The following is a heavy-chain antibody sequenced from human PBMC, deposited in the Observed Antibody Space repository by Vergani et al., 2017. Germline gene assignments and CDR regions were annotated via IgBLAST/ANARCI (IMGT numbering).Heavy chain of an antibody. Sequence: EVQLVESGGGLVQPGGSLRLSCAASGFTFSSFEMNWVRQAPGKGLEWVSYISSSGSTIYYAESVTGRCTISRDNAKNSMYLQMNSLRSEDTAVYYCAREMTTGPYFDAWGQGTLVTVSS. V-gene: IGHV3-48*03. CDR3: AREMTTGPYFDA. J-gene: IGHJ4*02. CDR2: ISSSGSTI. CDR1: GFTFSSFE. D-gene: IGHD4-17*01.